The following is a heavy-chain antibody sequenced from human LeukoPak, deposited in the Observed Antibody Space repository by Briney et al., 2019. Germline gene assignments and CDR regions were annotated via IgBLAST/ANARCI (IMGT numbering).Heavy chain of an antibody. Sequence: PSETLSLTCTVSGGSISSYYWSWIRQPPGKGLEWIGYIYYSGSTNYNPSLKSRVTISVDTSKNQFSLKLSSVTAADTAVYYCARAWVEWSPHYYYYMDVWGKGTTVTVSS. J-gene: IGHJ6*03. CDR2: IYYSGST. CDR3: ARAWVEWSPHYYYYMDV. CDR1: GGSISSYY. D-gene: IGHD3-3*01. V-gene: IGHV4-59*01.